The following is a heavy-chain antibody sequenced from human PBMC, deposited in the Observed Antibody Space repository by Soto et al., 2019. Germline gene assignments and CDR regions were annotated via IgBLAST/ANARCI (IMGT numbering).Heavy chain of an antibody. D-gene: IGHD3-3*01. J-gene: IGHJ5*01. CDR2: INPHSGAT. Sequence: ASVRVSCKAAGCIYSANYIHWVRQAPGQGLEWLGWINPHSGATHYAQKFLGRVTLSADTSASTAYMDLARLKSDDTAVYYSGGSRAFDFSEGYDSWGQGTLVTVSS. V-gene: IGHV1-2*02. CDR3: GGSRAFDFSEGYDS. CDR1: GCIYSANY.